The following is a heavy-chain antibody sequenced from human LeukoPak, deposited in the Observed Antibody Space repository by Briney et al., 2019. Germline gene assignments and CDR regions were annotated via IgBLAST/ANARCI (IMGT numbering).Heavy chain of an antibody. CDR3: ASHGDYGDYYFDY. CDR1: GGSISSYY. V-gene: IGHV4-59*08. D-gene: IGHD4-17*01. J-gene: IGHJ4*02. Sequence: SETLSPTCTVSGGSISSYYWSWIRQPPGKGLEWIGYIYYSGTTYYNPSLRSRVTISVDTSKNQFSLKPSSVTAADTAVYYCASHGDYGDYYFDYWGQGTLVTVSS. CDR2: IYYSGTT.